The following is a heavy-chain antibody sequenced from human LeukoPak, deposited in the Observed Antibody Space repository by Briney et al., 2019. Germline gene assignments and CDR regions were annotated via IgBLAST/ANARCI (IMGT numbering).Heavy chain of an antibody. Sequence: PSETLSLTCTVSGGSLSKYYWSWIRQHPGKGLEWIGYIYYSGSTYYNPSLKSRVTISVDTSKNQFSLKLSSVTAADTAVYYCARVVAVAGLRYGRGYFDYWGQGTLVTVSS. CDR1: GGSLSKYY. V-gene: IGHV4-31*02. D-gene: IGHD6-19*01. CDR2: IYYSGST. J-gene: IGHJ4*02. CDR3: ARVVAVAGLRYGRGYFDY.